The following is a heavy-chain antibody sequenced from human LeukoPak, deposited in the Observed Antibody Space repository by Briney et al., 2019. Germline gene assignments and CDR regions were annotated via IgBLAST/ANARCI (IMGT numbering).Heavy chain of an antibody. D-gene: IGHD6-19*01. CDR2: ISWNSGSI. V-gene: IGHV3-9*01. CDR1: GFIFEDSA. CDR3: SKDGKPWLAYSAFDV. Sequence: QPGGSLRLSCVASGFIFEDSAMHWVRQVPGKGLEWVSGISWNSGSIGYADPVKGRVTISRDNAKNSLYLQMNSLRAEDTAFYYCSKDGKPWLAYSAFDVWGQGTMVIVSS. J-gene: IGHJ3*01.